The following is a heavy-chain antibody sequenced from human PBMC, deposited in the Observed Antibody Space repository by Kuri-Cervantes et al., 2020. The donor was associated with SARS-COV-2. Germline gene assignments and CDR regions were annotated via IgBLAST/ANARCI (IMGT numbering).Heavy chain of an antibody. V-gene: IGHV1-69*06. J-gene: IGHJ1*01. CDR3: TRDTPEAGASATRWGQYSQH. D-gene: IGHD2-15*01. CDR1: GGTFSSYA. Sequence: SVKVSCKASGGTFSSYAISWVRQAPGQGLEWMGGIIPIFGTANYAQKFQGRVTITADKSTSTAYMELSSLTSDDTAVYYCTRDTPEAGASATRWGQYSQHWGQGTLVTVSS. CDR2: IIPIFGTA.